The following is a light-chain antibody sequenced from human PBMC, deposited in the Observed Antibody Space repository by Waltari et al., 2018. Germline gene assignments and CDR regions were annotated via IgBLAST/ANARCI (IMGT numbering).Light chain of an antibody. Sequence: ELLLTQSPGTLSLSPAARPTLSCRASLSIGKDLVWYQQKPGQAPRLLMYEAARRATGIPDRFSGSGSGTDFSLTISRLEPEDFAVYYCQNHERLPATFGQGTKVEIK. V-gene: IGKV3-20*01. CDR1: LSIGKD. CDR3: QNHERLPAT. J-gene: IGKJ1*01. CDR2: EAA.